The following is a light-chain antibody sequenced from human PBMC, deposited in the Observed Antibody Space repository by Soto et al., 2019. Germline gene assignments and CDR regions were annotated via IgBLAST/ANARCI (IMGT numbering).Light chain of an antibody. CDR1: QSVPSSY. J-gene: IGKJ5*01. CDR2: GAS. V-gene: IGKV3-20*01. Sequence: EIVLTQSPGTLSLSPGERVSLSCRASQSVPSSYVAWYQQKPDQAPRLLIYGASRRATGIPDKFSGGGSGTDFTLTISRLEPEDFAVYYCQHYGSSPPITFGQGTRLEIK. CDR3: QHYGSSPPIT.